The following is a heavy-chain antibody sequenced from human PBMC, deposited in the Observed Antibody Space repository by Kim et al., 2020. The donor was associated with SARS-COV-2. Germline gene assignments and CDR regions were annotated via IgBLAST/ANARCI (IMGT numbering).Heavy chain of an antibody. CDR3: AREEARGQLPSLDGMDV. V-gene: IGHV1-69*01. J-gene: IGHJ6*02. D-gene: IGHD1-7*01. Sequence: FQGRVTITADESTSTAYMELSSLRSEDTAVYYCAREEARGQLPSLDGMDVWGQGTTVTVSS.